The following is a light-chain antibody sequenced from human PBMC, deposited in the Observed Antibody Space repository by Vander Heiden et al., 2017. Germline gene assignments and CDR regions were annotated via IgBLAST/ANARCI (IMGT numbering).Light chain of an antibody. CDR3: SSYTSSNTLV. V-gene: IGLV2-14*03. J-gene: IGLJ1*01. CDR2: DVT. CDR1: SSDVGAYNY. Sequence: QSALTQPASVSGSPGPSTTISCTGTSSDVGAYNYVSWYQQHPGKAPKLIIYDVTNRPSGVSNRFSGSKSGNTASLTTSGLQAEDEADYYCSSYTSSNTLVFGTGTKVTVL.